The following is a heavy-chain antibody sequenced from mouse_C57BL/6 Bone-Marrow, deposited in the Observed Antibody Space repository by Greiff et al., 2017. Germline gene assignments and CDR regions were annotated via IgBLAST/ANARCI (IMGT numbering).Heavy chain of an antibody. CDR1: GYTFTDYY. Sequence: VQLVESGAELVRPGASVKLSCKASGYTFTDYYINWVKQRPGQGLEWIARIYPGSGNTYYNEKFKGKATLTAKKSSSIAYMQLSSLTSEDSAVYFCARMDYYSNYPYAMDYWGQGTSVTVSS. D-gene: IGHD2-5*01. CDR3: ARMDYYSNYPYAMDY. J-gene: IGHJ4*01. CDR2: IYPGSGNT. V-gene: IGHV1-76*01.